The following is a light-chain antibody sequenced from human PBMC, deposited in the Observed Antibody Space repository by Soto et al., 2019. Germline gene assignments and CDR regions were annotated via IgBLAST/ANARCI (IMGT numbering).Light chain of an antibody. CDR1: QIVSRN. Sequence: IVMTQSPAFLPESPGERATLSCRASQIVSRNLAWYEQKPGQAPRFLIHGASTRATGIPARFSGSGAGTEFTLSFSSLQSEDFAVYFCQQYGSSPWTFGQGTKVDIK. CDR2: GAS. V-gene: IGKV3-15*01. J-gene: IGKJ1*01. CDR3: QQYGSSPWT.